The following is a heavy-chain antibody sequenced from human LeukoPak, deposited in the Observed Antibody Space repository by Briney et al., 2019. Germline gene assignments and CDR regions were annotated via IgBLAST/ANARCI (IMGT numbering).Heavy chain of an antibody. J-gene: IGHJ3*02. V-gene: IGHV1-69*13. CDR2: IIPIFGTA. D-gene: IGHD2-21*01. CDR3: ARERYCGGDCPHDAFDI. Sequence: SVKVSCKASGGTFSSYAISWVRQAPGQGLEWMGGIIPIFGTANYAQKFQGRVTITADESTSTAYMELSSLRSEDTAVYYCARERYCGGDCPHDAFDIWGQGTMVTVSS. CDR1: GGTFSSYA.